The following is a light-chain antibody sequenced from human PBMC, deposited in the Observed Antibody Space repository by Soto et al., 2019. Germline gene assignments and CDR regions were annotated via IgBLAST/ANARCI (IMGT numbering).Light chain of an antibody. V-gene: IGKV1-5*03. J-gene: IGKJ1*01. CDR3: QQYNSYCT. CDR2: KAS. CDR1: QSISNW. Sequence: DIQMTQSPSTLSASVGDRVTITCRASQSISNWLAWYQQKPGKAPKVLIYKASSLESGVPPRFSGSRSGTEFNLTISSLQPEDSATYYCQQYNSYCTFGQGTKVEIK.